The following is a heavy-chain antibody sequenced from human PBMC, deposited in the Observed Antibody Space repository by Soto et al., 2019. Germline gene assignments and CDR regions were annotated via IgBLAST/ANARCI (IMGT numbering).Heavy chain of an antibody. V-gene: IGHV1-69*02. CDR1: GGTFSSYT. J-gene: IGHJ4*02. CDR2: IIPILGIA. Sequence: QVQLVQSGAEVTKPGSSVKVSCKASGGTFSSYTISWVRQAPGQGLEWMGRIIPILGIANYAQKFQGRVTITADKSTSTAYMELSSLRSEDTAVYYCARLYCSGGSCYDDFDYWGQGTLVTVSS. D-gene: IGHD2-15*01. CDR3: ARLYCSGGSCYDDFDY.